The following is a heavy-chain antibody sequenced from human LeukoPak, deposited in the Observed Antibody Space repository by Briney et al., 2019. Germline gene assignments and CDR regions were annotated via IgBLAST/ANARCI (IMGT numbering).Heavy chain of an antibody. CDR1: GGSISSGTYY. Sequence: PSETLSLTCTVSGGSISSGTYYWSWIRQPAGKGLEWIGRFYTSGSTNYNPSLKSRVTISVDTSKNQFSLKLSSVTAADTAVYYCARGPYAWGYIGYWGQGTLVTVSS. CDR3: ARGPYAWGYIGY. V-gene: IGHV4-61*02. CDR2: FYTSGST. D-gene: IGHD7-27*01. J-gene: IGHJ4*02.